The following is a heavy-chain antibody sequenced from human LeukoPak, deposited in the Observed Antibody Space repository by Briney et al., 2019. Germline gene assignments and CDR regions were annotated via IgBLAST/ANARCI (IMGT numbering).Heavy chain of an antibody. D-gene: IGHD3-10*01. Sequence: ESGPALVKPTQTLTLTCTFSGFSLSTSGMCVSWIRQPPGKALEWLAVNYWNNDKSYSPSLKSRLTITKDTSKNQVVLIMTNMHPVDTATYFCAHKGRGSGSYTMWGQGTLVTVSS. J-gene: IGHJ4*02. CDR3: AHKGRGSGSYTM. V-gene: IGHV2-5*08. CDR1: GFSLSTSGMC. CDR2: NYWNNDK.